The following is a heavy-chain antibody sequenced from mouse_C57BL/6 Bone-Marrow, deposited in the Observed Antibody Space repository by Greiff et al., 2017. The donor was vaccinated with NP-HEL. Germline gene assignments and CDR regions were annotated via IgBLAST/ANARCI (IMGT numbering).Heavy chain of an antibody. CDR1: GYSITSGYY. CDR2: ISYDGSN. CDR3: AREGGYRNY. V-gene: IGHV3-6*01. Sequence: VQLKESGPGLVKPSQSLSLTCSVTGYSITSGYYWNWIRQFPGNKLEWMGYISYDGSNNYNPSLKNRISITRDTSKNQFFLKLNSVTTEDTATYYCAREGGYRNYWGQGTTLTVSS. J-gene: IGHJ2*01. D-gene: IGHD2-2*01.